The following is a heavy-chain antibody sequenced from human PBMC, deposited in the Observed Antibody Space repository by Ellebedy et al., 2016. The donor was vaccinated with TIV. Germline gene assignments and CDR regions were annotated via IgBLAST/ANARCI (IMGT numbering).Heavy chain of an antibody. Sequence: GSLRLXXTVSGGSISTSSYYWGWIRQPPGKGLEWIGNFFYSGSTYYNPSLKSRVTISVDSSKNQFSLKLSSVTAADTAVYHCARGGYDILTGYYKEFDSWGQGTLVTVSS. D-gene: IGHD3-9*01. CDR2: FFYSGST. V-gene: IGHV4-39*01. CDR1: GGSISTSSYY. CDR3: ARGGYDILTGYYKEFDS. J-gene: IGHJ4*02.